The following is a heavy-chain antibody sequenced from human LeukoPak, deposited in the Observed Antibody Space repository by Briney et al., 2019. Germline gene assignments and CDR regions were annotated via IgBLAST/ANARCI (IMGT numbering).Heavy chain of an antibody. Sequence: PSETLSLTCTVSSGSISSCDYYWGWIRQPPGKGLEWIGSGCYGGSTYYSPSLKSRATTSVDTSKNQFSLKLRSVTAADTAVYYWAKWGGSNYPTDYGGQEILATVSS. D-gene: IGHD4-11*01. CDR1: SGSISSCDYY. V-gene: IGHV4-39*01. CDR3: AKWGGSNYPTDY. J-gene: IGHJ4*02. CDR2: GCYGGST.